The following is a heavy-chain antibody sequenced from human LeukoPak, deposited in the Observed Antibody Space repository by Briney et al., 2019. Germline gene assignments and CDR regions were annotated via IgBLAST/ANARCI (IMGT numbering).Heavy chain of an antibody. Sequence: PGGSLRLSCAASGFTFSSYSMNWVRQAPGKGLEWVSTISSSSSYIYYADSVKGRFTISRDNAKNSLYLQMNSLRAEDTAVYYCARDLTDYGDYPLYWYFDLWGRGTLVTVSS. V-gene: IGHV3-21*01. CDR2: ISSSSSYI. CDR3: ARDLTDYGDYPLYWYFDL. J-gene: IGHJ2*01. D-gene: IGHD4-17*01. CDR1: GFTFSSYS.